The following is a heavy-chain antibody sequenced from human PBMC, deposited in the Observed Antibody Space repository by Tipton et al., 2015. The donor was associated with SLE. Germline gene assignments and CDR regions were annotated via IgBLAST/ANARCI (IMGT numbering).Heavy chain of an antibody. CDR1: GYSISTGYY. CDR2: IYYSGST. Sequence: LRLSCVVSGYSISTGYYWGWIRQPPGKGLEWIANIYYSGSTYYNLSLKSRVTISVDTSKNQFSLKLSSVTAADTAVYYCAREAVADFGWFDPWGQGTLVTVSS. J-gene: IGHJ5*02. CDR3: AREAVADFGWFDP. D-gene: IGHD6-19*01. V-gene: IGHV4-38-2*02.